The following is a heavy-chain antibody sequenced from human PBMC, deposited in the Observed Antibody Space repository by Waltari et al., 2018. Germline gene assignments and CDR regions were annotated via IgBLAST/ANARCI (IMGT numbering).Heavy chain of an antibody. CDR1: GVTFSSYS. V-gene: IGHV1-69*01. D-gene: IGHD4-17*01. Sequence: QVQLVQSGAEVKKPGSSVEVSCKASGVTFSSYSISCVRQAPAQGLEWMGGIIPIVGTANYAQKFQGRVTITADESTSTAYMELSSLRSEDTAVYYCARLSTVGSEYYYYGMDVWGQGTTVTVSS. CDR3: ARLSTVGSEYYYYGMDV. CDR2: IIPIVGTA. J-gene: IGHJ6*02.